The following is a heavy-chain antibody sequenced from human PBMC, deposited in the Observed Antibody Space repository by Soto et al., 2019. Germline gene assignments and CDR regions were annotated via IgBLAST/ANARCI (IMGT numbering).Heavy chain of an antibody. D-gene: IGHD3-10*01. CDR2: IYHTGTT. V-gene: IGHV4-38-2*01. J-gene: IGHJ4*02. Sequence: PSETLSLTCDVSVYAISSGFYWAWIREPPGKRLEWIGNIYHTGTTYYNPSLKSRVTMSVDTSKNQFSLRLSSVTAADTAVFYCARGRTVGMYGSPGDSWRQATLVTVSS. CDR1: VYAISSGFY. CDR3: ARGRTVGMYGSPGDS.